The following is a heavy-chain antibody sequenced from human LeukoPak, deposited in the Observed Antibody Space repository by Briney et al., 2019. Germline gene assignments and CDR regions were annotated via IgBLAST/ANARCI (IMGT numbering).Heavy chain of an antibody. CDR3: ARRRDHMDV. J-gene: IGHJ6*03. CDR1: GFTFSSYV. V-gene: IGHV3-48*03. CDR2: LSEGGTTS. D-gene: IGHD5-24*01. Sequence: GGSLRLSYTGSGFTFSSYVMNWVRQAPGKGLEWVSTLSEGGTTSYYADSVKGRFTISRDNAKNSLSLQMNSLRAEDTAVFYCARRRDHMDVWGKGTTVTVSS.